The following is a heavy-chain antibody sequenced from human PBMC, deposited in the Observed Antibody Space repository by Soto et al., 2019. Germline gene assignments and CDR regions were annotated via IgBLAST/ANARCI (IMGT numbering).Heavy chain of an antibody. Sequence: EVQLVQSGAEVKKPGESLKISCKVSGYKFTTYWIGWVRQMPGKGLEWMGVIYPGDSDTRYGPSFQGQVTISADKSISTASLQWDSLRASDSAMYYCARRGYDTNGYNYDFDFWGQGTLVTVSS. J-gene: IGHJ4*02. CDR2: IYPGDSDT. V-gene: IGHV5-51*01. D-gene: IGHD3-22*01. CDR3: ARRGYDTNGYNYDFDF. CDR1: GYKFTTYW.